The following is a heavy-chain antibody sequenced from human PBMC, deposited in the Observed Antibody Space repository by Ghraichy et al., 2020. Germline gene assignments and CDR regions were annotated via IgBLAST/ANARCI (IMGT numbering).Heavy chain of an antibody. V-gene: IGHV3-30*18. Sequence: GGSLRLSCAASGFSFSSYGINWVRQAPGKGLEWVAVNSCDGSNTYYTDSVKGRFTVSRDNSKNTLYLQMSDLRAEDTAVYYCAKGYYDKSAYYDTDFFGICGLATMVFVSS. CDR2: NSCDGSNT. CDR1: GFSFSSYG. CDR3: AKGYYDKSAYYDTDFFGI. D-gene: IGHD3-22*01. J-gene: IGHJ3*02.